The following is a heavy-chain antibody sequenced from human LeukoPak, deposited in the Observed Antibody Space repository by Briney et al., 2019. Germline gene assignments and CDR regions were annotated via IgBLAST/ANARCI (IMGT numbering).Heavy chain of an antibody. CDR2: IYYSGST. D-gene: IGHD3-3*01. CDR1: GGSISSYY. V-gene: IGHV4-59*01. J-gene: IGHJ4*02. Sequence: SETLSLTRTVSGGSISSYYWSWIRQPPGKGLEWIGYIYYSGSTNYNPSLKSRVTISVDTSKNQFSLKLSSVTAADTAVYYCARGGDGFWSGYYAYWGQGTLVIVSS. CDR3: ARGGDGFWSGYYAY.